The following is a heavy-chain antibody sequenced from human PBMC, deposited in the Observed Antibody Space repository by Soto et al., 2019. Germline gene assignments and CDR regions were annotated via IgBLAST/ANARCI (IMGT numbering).Heavy chain of an antibody. CDR2: INPNSGGT. J-gene: IGHJ4*02. CDR1: GYTFTGYY. D-gene: IGHD3-22*01. CDR3: TRSTYYYDSSGYYWIDY. V-gene: IGHV1-2*02. Sequence: QVQLVQSGAEVKKPGASVKVSCKASGYTFTGYYMHWVRQAPGQGLEWMGWINPNSGGTNYAQKFQGRVTMTRDTSISTAYMELSRLRSDDTAVYYCTRSTYYYDSSGYYWIDYWGQGTLVTVSS.